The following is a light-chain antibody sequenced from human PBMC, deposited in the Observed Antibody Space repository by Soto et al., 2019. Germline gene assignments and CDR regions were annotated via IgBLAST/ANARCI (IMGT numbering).Light chain of an antibody. CDR1: QSVSNY. CDR3: QQRTNWSPIT. Sequence: EIVLTQSPATLSLSPGERAPLSCKASQSVSNYLAWYQHKSGQAPRLLIYDASNRATGIPARFSGSGSGTDLSLTISSLEPEDFAVYYCQQRTNWSPITFGQGTRLEIK. CDR2: DAS. J-gene: IGKJ5*01. V-gene: IGKV3-11*01.